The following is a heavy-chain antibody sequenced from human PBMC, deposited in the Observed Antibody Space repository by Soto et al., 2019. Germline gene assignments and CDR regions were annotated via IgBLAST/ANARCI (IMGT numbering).Heavy chain of an antibody. J-gene: IGHJ4*02. V-gene: IGHV3-23*01. CDR2: ISGSGSNP. CDR3: AKTASMTIRDGFDH. Sequence: EVQVLESGGGLVQPGGSLRLSCAASGFTFGSYAMSGVPQAPGQGLEWVSAISGSGSNPYYADSVKGRFTISRDNSKNTLYLQMNSLRAEDTALYYCAKTASMTIRDGFDHWGQGTLVTVSS. CDR1: GFTFGSYA. D-gene: IGHD4-17*01.